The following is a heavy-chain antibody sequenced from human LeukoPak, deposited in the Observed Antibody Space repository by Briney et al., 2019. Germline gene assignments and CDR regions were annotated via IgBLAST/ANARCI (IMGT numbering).Heavy chain of an antibody. CDR1: GGSFSGYY. D-gene: IGHD6-19*01. J-gene: IGHJ5*02. CDR2: INHSGST. Sequence: PSETLSLTCAVYGGSFSGYYWSWIRQPPGKGLEWIGEINHSGSTNYNPSLKSRVTISVDTSKNQFSLKLSSVTAADTAVYYCARLRYGSGWYRGNNNWFDPWGQGTLVTVSS. CDR3: ARLRYGSGWYRGNNNWFDP. V-gene: IGHV4-34*01.